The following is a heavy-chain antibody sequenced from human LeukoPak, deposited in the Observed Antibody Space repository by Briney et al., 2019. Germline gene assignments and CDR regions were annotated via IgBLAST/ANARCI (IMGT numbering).Heavy chain of an antibody. V-gene: IGHV3-23*01. J-gene: IGHJ5*02. CDR2: ISGSGGST. CDR3: AKGRYCTNGVCLSRFDP. Sequence: PGGSLRLSCAASGFIFSSYGMTWVRQAPGKGLEWVSGISGSGGSTYYADSVKGRFTISRDNSKNTLYPQMNSLRAEDTAVYYCAKGRYCTNGVCLSRFDPWGQGTLVTVSS. D-gene: IGHD2-8*01. CDR1: GFIFSSYG.